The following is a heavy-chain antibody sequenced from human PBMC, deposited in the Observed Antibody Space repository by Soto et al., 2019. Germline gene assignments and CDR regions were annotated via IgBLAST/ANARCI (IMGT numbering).Heavy chain of an antibody. Sequence: EVQLVESGGGLVQPGRSLRLSCAASGFTFDDYAMHWVRQAPGKGLEWVSGISWNSGSIGYADSVKGRFTISRDNAKNSLYLQMNSLRAEDTALYYCAKGINSGYDQNLDYWGQGTLVTVSS. V-gene: IGHV3-9*01. CDR2: ISWNSGSI. CDR3: AKGINSGYDQNLDY. D-gene: IGHD5-12*01. J-gene: IGHJ4*02. CDR1: GFTFDDYA.